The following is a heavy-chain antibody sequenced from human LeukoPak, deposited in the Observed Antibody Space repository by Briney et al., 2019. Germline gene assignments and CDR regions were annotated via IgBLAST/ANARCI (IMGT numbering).Heavy chain of an antibody. D-gene: IGHD2-2*01. V-gene: IGHV3-23*01. CDR2: ISGSGGST. CDR3: ANSVVPAASLDY. J-gene: IGHJ4*02. CDR1: GFAFDERG. Sequence: GGSLRLSCTASGFAFDERGMSWVRQVPGKGLEWVSAISGSGGSTYYADSVKGRFTIPRDNSKNTLYLQMNSLRAEDTAVYYCANSVVPAASLDYWGQGTLVTVSS.